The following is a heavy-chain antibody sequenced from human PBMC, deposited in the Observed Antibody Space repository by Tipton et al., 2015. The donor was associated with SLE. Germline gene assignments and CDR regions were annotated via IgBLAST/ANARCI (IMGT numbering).Heavy chain of an antibody. Sequence: GSLRLSCTASGFTFSSSWMHWVRQAPGKGLEWVSDITWNGGSTGYADSVKGRFTISRDNAKNSLYLQMNSLRAEDTALYYCARRGGVGAAMAFDYWGQGTLVTVSS. D-gene: IGHD1-26*01. J-gene: IGHJ4*02. CDR2: ITWNGGST. V-gene: IGHV3-20*04. CDR3: ARRGGVGAAMAFDY. CDR1: GFTFSSSW.